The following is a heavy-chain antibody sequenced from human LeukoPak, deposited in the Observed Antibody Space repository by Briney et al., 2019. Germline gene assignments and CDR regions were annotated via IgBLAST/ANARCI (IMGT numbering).Heavy chain of an antibody. J-gene: IGHJ4*02. CDR2: ISAYNGNT. V-gene: IGHV1-18*01. CDR1: GYTFTSYG. Sequence: ASVKVSCKASGYTFTSYGISWVRQAPGQGLEWMGWISAYNGNTNYAQKLQGRVTMTTDTSTSTAYMELRSLRSDDTAVYYCAREKSLLWFGEFDYWGQGTLVTVPS. D-gene: IGHD3-10*01. CDR3: AREKSLLWFGEFDY.